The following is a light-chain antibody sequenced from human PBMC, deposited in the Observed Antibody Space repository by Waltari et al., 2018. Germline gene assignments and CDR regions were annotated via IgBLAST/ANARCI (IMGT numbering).Light chain of an antibody. V-gene: IGLV1-40*01. J-gene: IGLJ1*01. CDR3: QSYDSSLGGSRV. CDR2: GNN. CDR1: RPHHGAGHS. Sequence: QTVLTQPPSVSGAPGQRVTIPSTGRRPHHGAGHSVPWYQHLPGTAPKLLIYGNNNRPSGVPDRFSGSKSGTSASLGITGLQAEDEADYYCQSYDSSLGGSRVFGTGTKVTVL.